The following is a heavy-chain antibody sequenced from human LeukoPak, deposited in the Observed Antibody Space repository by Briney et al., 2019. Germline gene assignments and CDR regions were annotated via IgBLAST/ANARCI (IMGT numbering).Heavy chain of an antibody. V-gene: IGHV3-30*02. CDR1: GFTFSSYG. CDR3: AKAPSSGWSYYFDY. J-gene: IGHJ4*02. D-gene: IGHD6-19*01. CDR2: IRYDGSNK. Sequence: GGSLRLSCAASGFTFSSYGMHWVRQAPGKGLEWVAFIRYDGSNKYYADSVKGRFTISRDNSKNTLYLQMNSLRAEDTAVYYCAKAPSSGWSYYFDYWGQGTLVTVSS.